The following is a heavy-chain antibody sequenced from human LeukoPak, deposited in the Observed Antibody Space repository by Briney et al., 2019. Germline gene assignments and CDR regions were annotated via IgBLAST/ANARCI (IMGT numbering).Heavy chain of an antibody. Sequence: GASVTVSFKASEYTFTIYYMHWVRQAPGQGLEWMGIINPSGDSTGYAQKFQGRVTVTKDVATYTLYMEMRRLTSEDTPVYYCARDLGGYWGFDYWGQGTLVTVSS. D-gene: IGHD7-27*01. CDR3: ARDLGGYWGFDY. CDR1: EYTFTIYY. V-gene: IGHV1-46*01. J-gene: IGHJ4*02. CDR2: INPSGDST.